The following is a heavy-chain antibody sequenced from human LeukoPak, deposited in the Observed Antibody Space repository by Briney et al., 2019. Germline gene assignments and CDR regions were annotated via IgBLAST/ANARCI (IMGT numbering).Heavy chain of an antibody. Sequence: SETLSLTCTVSGGSISNYYWSWIRQPAGKGLEWIGRIYTSGSTNYNPSLKSRVTMSVDTSKNQFSLKLSSVTAADTAVYYCARQPRDIVVVPAAIDYYYYMDVWGKGTTVTVSS. CDR2: IYTSGST. V-gene: IGHV4-4*07. CDR1: GGSISNYY. D-gene: IGHD2-2*01. CDR3: ARQPRDIVVVPAAIDYYYYMDV. J-gene: IGHJ6*03.